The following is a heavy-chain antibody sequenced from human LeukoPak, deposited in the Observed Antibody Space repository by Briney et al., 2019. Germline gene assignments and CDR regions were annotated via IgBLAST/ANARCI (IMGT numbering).Heavy chain of an antibody. Sequence: PGGSLRLSCAASGFTVGSNYMSWVRQAPGMGLEWVSVIYSGGNTYYADSVKGRFTISRDNSKNTLYLQMNTLRAEDTAVYFCVRQVGSSRVTGDWFDPWGQGTLVTVSS. CDR3: VRQVGSSRVTGDWFDP. D-gene: IGHD6-13*01. CDR2: IYSGGNT. J-gene: IGHJ5*02. V-gene: IGHV3-53*01. CDR1: GFTVGSNY.